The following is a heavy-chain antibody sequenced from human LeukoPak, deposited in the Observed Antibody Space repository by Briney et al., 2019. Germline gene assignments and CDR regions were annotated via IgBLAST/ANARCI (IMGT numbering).Heavy chain of an antibody. V-gene: IGHV1-18*01. D-gene: IGHD4-17*01. J-gene: IGHJ5*02. CDR3: ARGPTSPDDYGDA. CDR1: GYTFTSYG. Sequence: ASVKVSCKASGYTFTSYGISWVRQAPGQGLEWMGWISAYNGNTNYAQKLQGRVTMTRDASTSTVYMELSSLRSEDTAVYYCARGPTSPDDYGDAWGQGTLVTVSS. CDR2: ISAYNGNT.